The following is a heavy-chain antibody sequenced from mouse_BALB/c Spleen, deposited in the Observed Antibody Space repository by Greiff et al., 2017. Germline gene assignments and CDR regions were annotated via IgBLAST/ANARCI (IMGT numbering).Heavy chain of an antibody. Sequence: VKLVESGPGLVAPSQSLSITCTVSGFSLTSYGVHWVRQPPGKGLEWLGVIWAGGSTNYNSALMSRLSISKDNSKSQVFLKMNSLQTDDTAMYYCATYGNLYAMDYWGQGTSVTVSS. D-gene: IGHD2-1*01. CDR2: IWAGGST. CDR1: GFSLTSYG. J-gene: IGHJ4*01. V-gene: IGHV2-9*02. CDR3: ATYGNLYAMDY.